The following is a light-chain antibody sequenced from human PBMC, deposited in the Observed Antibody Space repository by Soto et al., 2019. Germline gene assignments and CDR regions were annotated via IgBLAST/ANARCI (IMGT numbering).Light chain of an antibody. Sequence: DIQMTQSPSTLSASVGDRVTITCRASQSISSWLAWYQQKPGKAPKLLMYKASTLESGVPSRFSGSGSGIEFTLTISSLQPEDFATYYCQQYNSYSWTFGQGTKVEI. CDR2: KAS. CDR1: QSISSW. J-gene: IGKJ1*01. V-gene: IGKV1-5*03. CDR3: QQYNSYSWT.